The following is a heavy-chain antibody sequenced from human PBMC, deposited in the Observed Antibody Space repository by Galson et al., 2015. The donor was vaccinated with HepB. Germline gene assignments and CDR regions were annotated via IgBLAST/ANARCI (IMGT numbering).Heavy chain of an antibody. V-gene: IGHV3-30*18. Sequence: SLRLSCAASGFTFSSYGMHWVRQAPGKGLEWVAVISYDGSNKYYADSVKGRFTISRDNSKNTLYLQMNSLRAEDTAVYYCAKDGGYDFWRAWGFYMDVWGKGTTVTVSS. CDR2: ISYDGSNK. CDR1: GFTFSSYG. J-gene: IGHJ6*03. CDR3: AKDGGYDFWRAWGFYMDV. D-gene: IGHD3-3*01.